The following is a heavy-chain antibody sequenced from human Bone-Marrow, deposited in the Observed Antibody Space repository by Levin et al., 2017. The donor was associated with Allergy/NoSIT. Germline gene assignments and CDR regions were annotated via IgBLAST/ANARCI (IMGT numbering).Heavy chain of an antibody. J-gene: IGHJ4*02. CDR3: SCHTAPTNRAIL. Sequence: SVKVSCKASGGTFSSYALSWVRQAPGQSLEWMGRIIPVVGTTIYAQRFQGRVTITADKSTGTAYMEMRGLRSEDTAVYYCSCHTAPTNRAILWGQGTLVTVSS. D-gene: IGHD2-8*01. CDR1: GGTFSSYA. V-gene: IGHV1-69*04. CDR2: IIPVVGTT.